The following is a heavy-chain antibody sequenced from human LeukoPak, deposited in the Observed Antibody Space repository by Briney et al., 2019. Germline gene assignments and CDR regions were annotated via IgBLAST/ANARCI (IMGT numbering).Heavy chain of an antibody. D-gene: IGHD6-13*01. Sequence: RGSLRLSCAASELTFSSYGMHWVRQAPGKGLEWVAFIRYDGSNRYYADSVKGRFTISRDNSKNTLHLQMNSLRAEDTAVYYCAKDPFHSSSWYYFDYWGQGTLVTVSS. CDR3: AKDPFHSSSWYYFDY. CDR1: ELTFSSYG. V-gene: IGHV3-30*02. J-gene: IGHJ4*02. CDR2: IRYDGSNR.